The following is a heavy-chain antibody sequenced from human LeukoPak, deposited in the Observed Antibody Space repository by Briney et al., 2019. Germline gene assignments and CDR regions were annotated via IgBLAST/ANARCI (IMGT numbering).Heavy chain of an antibody. Sequence: PGGSLRLSCAASGFTFSGSAMHWVRQASGKGLEWVGRIRSEANSYATADSASGRGRFTISRDDSKNTAYLQRNSLKTEDTAVYYCTRRSSGWYYYYYYIDVWGKGTTVTVTS. D-gene: IGHD6-19*01. V-gene: IGHV3-73*01. CDR3: TRRSSGWYYYYYYIDV. CDR1: GFTFSGSA. CDR2: IRSEANSYAT. J-gene: IGHJ6*03.